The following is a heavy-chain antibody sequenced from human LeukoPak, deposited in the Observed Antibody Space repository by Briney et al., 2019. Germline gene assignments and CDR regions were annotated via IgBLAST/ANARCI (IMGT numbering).Heavy chain of an antibody. J-gene: IGHJ4*02. CDR2: IYPGDSDT. D-gene: IGHD1-26*01. CDR1: GYSFTSYW. Sequence: GESLKISCKGSGYSFTSYWIGWVRQMPGKGLEWMGIIYPGDSDTRYSPSFQGQVTISADKSISTAYLQWSSLKASDTATYYCARYKVGATKAYYFDYWGQGTLVTVSS. V-gene: IGHV5-51*01. CDR3: ARYKVGATKAYYFDY.